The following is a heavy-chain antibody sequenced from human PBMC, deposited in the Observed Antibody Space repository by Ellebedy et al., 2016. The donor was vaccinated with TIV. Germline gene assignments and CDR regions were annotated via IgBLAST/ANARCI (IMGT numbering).Heavy chain of an antibody. J-gene: IGHJ6*02. V-gene: IGHV1-18*01. D-gene: IGHD1-14*01. CDR1: GYTFTSYG. Sequence: ASVKVSXKASGYTFTSYGISWVRQAPGQGLEWMGWISAYNGNTNYAQKFQGRVTITADESTSTAYMELSSLRSEDTAVYYCARAIKTGAHYGMDVWGQGTTVTVSS. CDR2: ISAYNGNT. CDR3: ARAIKTGAHYGMDV.